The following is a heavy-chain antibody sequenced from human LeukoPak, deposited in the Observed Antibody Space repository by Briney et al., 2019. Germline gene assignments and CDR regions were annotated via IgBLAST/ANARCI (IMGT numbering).Heavy chain of an antibody. V-gene: IGHV3-30*18. CDR3: AKDLRGSPTIDY. D-gene: IGHD1-26*01. CDR2: ISYDGSDK. J-gene: IGHJ4*01. Sequence: GGSLRLSCAASGFSFSSYGMHWVRQTPGKGLEWLAVISYDGSDKYYVDSVKGRFTISRDNSKNTLYLQMNSLRPDDTAVYHCAKDLRGSPTIDYWGHGTLVTVSS. CDR1: GFSFSSYG.